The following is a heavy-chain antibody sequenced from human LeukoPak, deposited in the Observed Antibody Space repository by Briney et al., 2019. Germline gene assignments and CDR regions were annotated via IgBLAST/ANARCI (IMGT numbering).Heavy chain of an antibody. CDR2: INPGVGGT. V-gene: IGHV1-46*01. CDR1: GYTFTNYY. D-gene: IGHD2-15*01. Sequence: ASVKVSCKASGYTFTNYYIHWVRQAPGQGLEWMGMINPGVGGTAYAQKFQGRVTMTRDTSTSTVYMELRSLRSEDTAVYYCEREDHGGLFDYWGQGTLVTVSS. CDR3: EREDHGGLFDY. J-gene: IGHJ4*02.